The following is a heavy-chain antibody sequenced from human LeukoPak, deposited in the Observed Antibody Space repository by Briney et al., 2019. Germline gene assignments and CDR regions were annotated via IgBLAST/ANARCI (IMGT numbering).Heavy chain of an antibody. J-gene: IGHJ4*02. Sequence: SETLSLTCTVSGGSISSYYWSWIRQPPGKGLEWIGYIYYSGSTNYNPSLKSRVTISVDTSKNQFSLKQSSVTAADTAVYYCARISRDGYNPIDYWGQGTLVTVSS. CDR2: IYYSGST. V-gene: IGHV4-59*01. CDR3: ARISRDGYNPIDY. CDR1: GGSISSYY. D-gene: IGHD5-24*01.